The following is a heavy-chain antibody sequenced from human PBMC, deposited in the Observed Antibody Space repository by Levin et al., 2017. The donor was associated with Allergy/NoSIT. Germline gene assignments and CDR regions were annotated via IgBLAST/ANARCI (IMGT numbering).Heavy chain of an antibody. CDR3: ARDLGTGWYDNAFEI. J-gene: IGHJ3*02. CDR2: ISPNNGHT. CDR1: GYTFRVYG. Sequence: GGSLRLSCKASGYTFRVYGIIWVRQAPGEGLEWLGWISPNNGHTTVSHKVQGRVTMTTDASTTTAYLDIRSLTSDDTAVYYCARDLGTGWYDNAFEIWGQGTLVSVSS. V-gene: IGHV1-18*01. D-gene: IGHD6-19*01.